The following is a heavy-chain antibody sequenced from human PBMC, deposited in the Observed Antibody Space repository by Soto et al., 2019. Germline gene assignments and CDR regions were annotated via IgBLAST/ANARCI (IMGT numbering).Heavy chain of an antibody. CDR1: GYTFTTYS. J-gene: IGHJ4*02. Sequence: QVQLVQSGAEVKKPGASVKVSCKASGYTFTTYSISWVRPAPGQGLEWMGWISGYTGNTKYAQKLQGRVTMTTDTSTTTAYMELRSLRSDDTAVYYCAGDPILSYWGQGTLVTVSS. CDR2: ISGYTGNT. D-gene: IGHD2-15*01. CDR3: AGDPILSY. V-gene: IGHV1-18*01.